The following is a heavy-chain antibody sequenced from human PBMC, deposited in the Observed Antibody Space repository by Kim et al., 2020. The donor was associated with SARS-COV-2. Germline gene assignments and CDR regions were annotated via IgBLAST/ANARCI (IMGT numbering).Heavy chain of an antibody. J-gene: IGHJ4*02. Sequence: PSLKSRVTISVDTSKNQFSLKLSSVTAADTAVYYCARIAAAGTESTGFDYWGQGTLVTVSS. CDR3: ARIAAAGTESTGFDY. D-gene: IGHD6-13*01. V-gene: IGHV4-34*01.